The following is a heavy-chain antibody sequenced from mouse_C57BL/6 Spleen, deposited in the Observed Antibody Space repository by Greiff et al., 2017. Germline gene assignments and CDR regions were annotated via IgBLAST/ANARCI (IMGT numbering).Heavy chain of an antibody. CDR3: SSGVGRLAY. CDR2: IWGVGGT. J-gene: IGHJ3*01. D-gene: IGHD4-1*01. CDR1: GFSLTGYG. V-gene: IGHV2-6*01. Sequence: QVQLQQSGPGLVAPSQSLSITCTVSGFSLTGYGVDWVRQSPGQGLEWLGVIWGVGGTNYNSALKSRLSISKDNAKSQVFLKMNSLQTDDTAMYYCSSGVGRLAYWGQGTLVTVSA.